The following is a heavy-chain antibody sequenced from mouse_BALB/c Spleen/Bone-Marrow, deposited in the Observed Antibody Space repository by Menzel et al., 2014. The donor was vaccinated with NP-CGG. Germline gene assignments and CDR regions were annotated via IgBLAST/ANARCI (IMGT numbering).Heavy chain of an antibody. J-gene: IGHJ4*01. Sequence: VQLVVSGPDLVQPSQCLSITCTASGFSFSSYGVHWIRQSPGKGLEWLGVICSGGNTDYNADFMSRLSITNNNSESQVFFKMNSQHADHTAIYYCASTGACAMDYWGQGTSVSVSS. CDR3: ASTGACAMDY. V-gene: IGHV2-5*01. CDR2: ICSGGNT. CDR1: GFSFSSYG. D-gene: IGHD4-1*02.